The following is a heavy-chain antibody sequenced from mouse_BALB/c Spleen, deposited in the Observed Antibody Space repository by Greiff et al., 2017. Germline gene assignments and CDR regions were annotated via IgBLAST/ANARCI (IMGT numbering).Heavy chain of an antibody. CDR1: GFTFSSYT. D-gene: IGHD2-1*01. CDR2: ISSGGGNT. CDR3: ARSDGNYPLAY. Sequence: EVKLVESGGGLVKPGGSLKLSCAASGFTFSSYTMSWVRQTPEKRLEWVATISSGGGNTYYPDSVKGRFTISRDNAKNNLYLQMSSLRSEDTALYYCARSDGNYPLAYWGQGTLVTVSA. J-gene: IGHJ3*01. V-gene: IGHV5-9*03.